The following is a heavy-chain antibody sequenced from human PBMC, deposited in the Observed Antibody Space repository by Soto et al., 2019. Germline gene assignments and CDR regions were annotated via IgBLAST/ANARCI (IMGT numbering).Heavy chain of an antibody. Sequence: EVQLLESGGGLVQPGGSLRLSCAASGFTFSSYAMSWVRQAPGKGLEWVSAISGSGGSTYYADSVKGRFTISRDNSKNTLDLQMNSLRAEDTALYYCPNDLWFGESLGAFDIWGQGTMVTVSS. CDR1: GFTFSSYA. D-gene: IGHD3-10*01. CDR2: ISGSGGST. J-gene: IGHJ3*02. V-gene: IGHV3-23*01. CDR3: PNDLWFGESLGAFDI.